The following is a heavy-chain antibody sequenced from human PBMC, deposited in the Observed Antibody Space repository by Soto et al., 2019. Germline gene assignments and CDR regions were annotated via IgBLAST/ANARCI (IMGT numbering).Heavy chain of an antibody. J-gene: IGHJ5*02. CDR3: ARGPENEWLLSGWMLGWFDP. CDR1: GFTFSSYA. V-gene: IGHV3-30-3*01. D-gene: IGHD3-3*01. CDR2: ISYDGSNK. Sequence: VQLVESGGGVVQPGRSLRLSCAASGFTFSSYAMHWVRQAPGKGLEWVAVISYDGSNKYYADSVKGRFTISRDNSKNTLYLQMNSLRAEDTAVYYCARGPENEWLLSGWMLGWFDPWGQGTLVTVSS.